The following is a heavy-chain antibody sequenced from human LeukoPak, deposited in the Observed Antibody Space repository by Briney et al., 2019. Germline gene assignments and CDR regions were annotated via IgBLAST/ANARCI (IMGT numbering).Heavy chain of an antibody. Sequence: GGSLRLSCAASGFTFSSYAMHWVRQAPGQGLEWMGIINPSGGSTSYAQKFQGRVTMTRDTSTSTVYMELSSLRSEDTAVYYCARTDSSGYFDRQRHIDYWGQGTLVTVSS. CDR3: ARTDSSGYFDRQRHIDY. CDR1: GFTFSSYA. CDR2: INPSGGST. D-gene: IGHD3-22*01. J-gene: IGHJ4*02. V-gene: IGHV1-46*01.